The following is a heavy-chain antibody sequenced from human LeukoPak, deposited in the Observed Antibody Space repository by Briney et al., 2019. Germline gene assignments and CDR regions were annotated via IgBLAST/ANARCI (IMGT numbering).Heavy chain of an antibody. Sequence: GGSLRLSCAASGFTFSNYNMNWVRQAPGKGLEWVSAISGSGGSTYYADSVKGRFTISRDNSKNTLYLQINNPRVEDTAVYYCAKRYYDFPLDYWGQGTLVTVSS. V-gene: IGHV3-23*01. D-gene: IGHD3-3*01. CDR2: ISGSGGST. CDR3: AKRYYDFPLDY. J-gene: IGHJ4*02. CDR1: GFTFSNYN.